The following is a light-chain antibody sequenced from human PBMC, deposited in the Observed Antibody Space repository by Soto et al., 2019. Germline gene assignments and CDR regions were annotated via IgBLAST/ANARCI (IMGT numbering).Light chain of an antibody. CDR1: QDVTSTY. Sequence: EIVLTQSPDTLSLSPGERATLSCRASQDVTSTYLAWYQQNPGQAPRLLIYGASGRARGIAERFSGSGSGTDFTLTISRLEPEDFAVYYCQYYDSSRTFAQGTKVDIK. CDR2: GAS. CDR3: QYYDSSRT. V-gene: IGKV3-20*01. J-gene: IGKJ1*01.